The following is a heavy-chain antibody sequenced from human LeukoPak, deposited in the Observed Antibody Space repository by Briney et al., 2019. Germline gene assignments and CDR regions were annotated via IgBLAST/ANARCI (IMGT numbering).Heavy chain of an antibody. Sequence: GASVKVSCKASGYTFTSYGISWVRQAPGQGLEWMGCISAYNGNTTYAQKLQGRVTMTTDTSTSTAYMELRSLRSDDTAVYYCARDNLLRYFDWELYYGMDVWGKGTTVTVSS. CDR1: GYTFTSYG. CDR2: ISAYNGNT. V-gene: IGHV1-18*04. CDR3: ARDNLLRYFDWELYYGMDV. D-gene: IGHD3-9*01. J-gene: IGHJ6*04.